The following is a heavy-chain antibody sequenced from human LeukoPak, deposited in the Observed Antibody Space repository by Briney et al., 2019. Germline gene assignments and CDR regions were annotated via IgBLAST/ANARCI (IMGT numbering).Heavy chain of an antibody. CDR2: ISSSGSTI. CDR3: ARDRGSIVGATKNDY. J-gene: IGHJ4*02. V-gene: IGHV3-11*04. Sequence: GGSLRLSCAASGFTFSDYYMSWIRQAPGKGLEWVSYISSSGSTIYYADSVKGLFTISRDNAKNSLYLQMNSLRAEDTAVYYCARDRGSIVGATKNDYWGQGTLVTVSS. CDR1: GFTFSDYY. D-gene: IGHD1-26*01.